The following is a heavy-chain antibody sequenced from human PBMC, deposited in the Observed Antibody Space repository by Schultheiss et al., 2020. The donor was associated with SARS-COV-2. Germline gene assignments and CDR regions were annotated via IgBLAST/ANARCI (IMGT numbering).Heavy chain of an antibody. CDR1: GFTFGDAW. CDR3: AKSPSGWYFRHSIYFDY. CDR2: ISSSGSTI. J-gene: IGHJ4*02. V-gene: IGHV3-11*01. Sequence: GGSLRLSCAASGFTFGDAWMSWVRQAPGKGLEWVSYISSSGSTIYYADSVKGRFTISRDNAKNSLYLQMNSLRAEDRAVYYCAKSPSGWYFRHSIYFDYWGQGNLVTVSS. D-gene: IGHD6-19*01.